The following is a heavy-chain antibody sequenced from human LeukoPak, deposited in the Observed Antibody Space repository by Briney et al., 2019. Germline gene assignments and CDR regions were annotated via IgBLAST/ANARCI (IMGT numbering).Heavy chain of an antibody. CDR3: AKDHHYDSSDYGRYYYYGMDV. J-gene: IGHJ6*02. Sequence: GGSLTLSCAASGFRFSTYGMSWVRQAPGKGLEWVSCVSGSGGSSYYGDSVKGRFTISRDNYKNTLYLQMNSLRVEDTAEYYCAKDHHYDSSDYGRYYYYGMDVWGQGTTVTVSS. CDR2: VSGSGGSS. CDR1: GFRFSTYG. D-gene: IGHD3-22*01. V-gene: IGHV3-23*01.